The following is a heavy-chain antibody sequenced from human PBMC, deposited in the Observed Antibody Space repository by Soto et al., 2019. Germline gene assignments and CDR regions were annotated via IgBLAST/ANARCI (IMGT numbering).Heavy chain of an antibody. Sequence: QVQLVQSGAEVKKPGSSVKVSCKASGGTFSSYAISWVRQAPGQGLEWMGGIIPIFGTADYAQKFQGRGTITADESTSTAYMELSSLRSEDTAVYYCATQGLPNYYSYGMDVWGQGTTVTVSS. CDR3: ATQGLPNYYSYGMDV. V-gene: IGHV1-69*12. D-gene: IGHD5-18*01. J-gene: IGHJ6*02. CDR2: IIPIFGTA. CDR1: GGTFSSYA.